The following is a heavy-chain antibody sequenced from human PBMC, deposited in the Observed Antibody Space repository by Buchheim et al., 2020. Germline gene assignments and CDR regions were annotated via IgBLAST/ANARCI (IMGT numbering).Heavy chain of an antibody. V-gene: IGHV4-59*01. Sequence: QVQLQESGPGLVKPSETLSLTCTVSGGSIKSYYWSWIRQPPGEGLEWIGYKSDSGITYYNPSLKSRVTISLDTSNNQFSLKVSSVTDADTAVYYCARAHRTYEDTARNDYWGQGIL. J-gene: IGHJ4*02. CDR1: GGSIKSYY. D-gene: IGHD5-12*01. CDR3: ARAHRTYEDTARNDY. CDR2: KSDSGIT.